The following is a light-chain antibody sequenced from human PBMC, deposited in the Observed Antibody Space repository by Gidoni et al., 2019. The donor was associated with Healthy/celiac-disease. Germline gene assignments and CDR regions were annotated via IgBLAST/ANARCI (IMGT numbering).Light chain of an antibody. V-gene: IGKV2-28*01. CDR1: QSLLHSNGYNY. Sequence: EIGMTQSPLSLPVTPGEPASISCRSSQSLLHSNGYNYLDWYLQKPGQSPQLLIYLGSNRASGVPDRFSGSGSGTDFTLKISRVESEDVGVSYCMQALQTRTFGQGTKVEIK. J-gene: IGKJ1*01. CDR2: LGS. CDR3: MQALQTRT.